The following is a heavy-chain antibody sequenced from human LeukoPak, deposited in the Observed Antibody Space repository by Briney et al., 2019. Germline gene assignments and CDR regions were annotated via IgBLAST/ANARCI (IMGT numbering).Heavy chain of an antibody. Sequence: GSLRLSCAASGFTFSSYAMSWVRQPPGKGLEWIGSIYYSGSTYYNPSLKSRVTISVDTSKNQFSLKLSSVTAADTAVYYCARLGYSSSTDYWGQGTLVTVSS. CDR3: ARLGYSSSTDY. CDR1: GFTFSSYA. CDR2: IYYSGST. D-gene: IGHD5-18*01. V-gene: IGHV4-39*01. J-gene: IGHJ4*02.